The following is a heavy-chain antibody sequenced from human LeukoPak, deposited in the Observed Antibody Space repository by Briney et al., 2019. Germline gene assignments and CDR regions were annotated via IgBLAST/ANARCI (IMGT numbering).Heavy chain of an antibody. CDR2: IYTGVIT. J-gene: IGHJ4*02. Sequence: PSETLSLTCTVPGGSIRGYFFNWIRHPPGKGRGWIWRIYTGVITTYNPSLKSRFTISVETSKTQCSLKLTAGTAADTAVYYFATNRHNTEFDYWGQGTLVTVSS. CDR1: GGSIRGYF. CDR3: ATNRHNTEFDY. D-gene: IGHD1-14*01. V-gene: IGHV4-4*07.